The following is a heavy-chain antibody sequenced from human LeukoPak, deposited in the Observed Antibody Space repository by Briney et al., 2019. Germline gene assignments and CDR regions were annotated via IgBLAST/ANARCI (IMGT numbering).Heavy chain of an antibody. Sequence: NPSQTLSLTCTVSGGSISSGGYYWSWIRQPPGKGLEWIGYIYHSGSTYYNPSLKSRVTISADRFKNQFSLRLNSVTVADTAIYYCVRARSGYNSGHLDVWGQGTTVIVSS. D-gene: IGHD5-24*01. V-gene: IGHV4-30-2*01. J-gene: IGHJ6*02. CDR1: GGSISSGGYY. CDR2: IYHSGST. CDR3: VRARSGYNSGHLDV.